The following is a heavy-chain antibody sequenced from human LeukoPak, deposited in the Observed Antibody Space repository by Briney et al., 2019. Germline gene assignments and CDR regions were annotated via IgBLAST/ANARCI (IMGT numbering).Heavy chain of an antibody. V-gene: IGHV3-23*01. CDR2: ISGSGGST. CDR3: ARQADREYGMGV. Sequence: GGSLRLSCAASGLTFSSYAMSWVRQAPGKGLEWVSAISGSGGSTYYADSVKGRFTISGDNSKNTLYLQMNSLRAEDTAVYYCARQADREYGMGVWGQGTTVTVSS. J-gene: IGHJ6*02. D-gene: IGHD3-22*01. CDR1: GLTFSSYA.